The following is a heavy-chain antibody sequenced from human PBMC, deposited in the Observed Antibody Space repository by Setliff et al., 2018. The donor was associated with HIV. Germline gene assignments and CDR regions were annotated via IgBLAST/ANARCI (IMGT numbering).Heavy chain of an antibody. V-gene: IGHV4-39*01. J-gene: IGHJ6*03. CDR2: ISHSGTT. CDR1: GASIRGSDYF. Sequence: PSETLSLTCTVSGASIRGSDYFWDWVRQPPGRGLEWIGSISHSGTTFYNASLKSRVTISEDTSKNQFYLRLTSVTAADTSVYYCGSRSPPYYSLPDYMHVWGTGTTVTVSS. CDR3: GSRSPPYYSLPDYMHV. D-gene: IGHD3-10*01.